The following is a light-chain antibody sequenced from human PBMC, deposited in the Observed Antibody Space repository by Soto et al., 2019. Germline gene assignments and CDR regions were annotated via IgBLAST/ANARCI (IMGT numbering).Light chain of an antibody. CDR1: SSDVGGYDF. Sequence: QALLTQPASVSGSPGQSITISCTGTSSDVGGYDFVSWYQHHPGKAPKLIIYDVNNRPSGLSNRFSGSKSGNTASLTISGLQNEDEADYFCCSYTSTHTRVFGTGTKVTVL. CDR2: DVN. CDR3: CSYTSTHTRV. J-gene: IGLJ1*01. V-gene: IGLV2-14*01.